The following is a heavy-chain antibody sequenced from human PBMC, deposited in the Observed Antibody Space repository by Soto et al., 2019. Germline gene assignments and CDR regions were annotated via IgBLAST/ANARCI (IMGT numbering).Heavy chain of an antibody. Sequence: SQTLSLTCAISGDSVSSNSAAWNWIRQSPSRGLEWLGRTYYRSKWYNDYAVSVKSRITINPDTSKNQFSLQLNSVTPEDTAVYYCARDSSLPLQEAGEEDYYYYYGMDVWGQGTTVTVSS. J-gene: IGHJ6*02. CDR2: TYYRSKWYN. CDR3: ARDSSLPLQEAGEEDYYYYYGMDV. D-gene: IGHD6-19*01. V-gene: IGHV6-1*01. CDR1: GDSVSSNSAA.